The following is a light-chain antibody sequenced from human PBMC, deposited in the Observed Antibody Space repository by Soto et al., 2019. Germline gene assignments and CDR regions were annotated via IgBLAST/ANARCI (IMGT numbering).Light chain of an antibody. V-gene: IGLV2-14*01. CDR2: EVR. J-gene: IGLJ3*02. CDR1: MRDVGAYNL. Sequence: QSALTQPASVSGSAGQSITISCSGTMRDVGAYNLVSWYQQHPGTAPKLIIYEVRNRPSGISSRFSGSRSGNTASLTISGLQPEDEGDYYFSAYTARSTLVFGGGTKLPVL. CDR3: SAYTARSTLV.